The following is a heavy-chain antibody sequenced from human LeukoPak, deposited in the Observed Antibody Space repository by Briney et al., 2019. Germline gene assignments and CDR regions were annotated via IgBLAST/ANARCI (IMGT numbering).Heavy chain of an antibody. CDR1: GFTLSNAW. D-gene: IGHD1-26*01. V-gene: IGHV3-15*01. CDR3: TRFMGGSYYDDAFDI. J-gene: IGHJ3*02. Sequence: PGGSLRLSCAASGFTLSNAWMSWVRQAPGKGLEWVGRIKSKTDGGTTDYAAPVKGRFTISRDDSKNTLYLQMNSLKTEDTAVYYCTRFMGGSYYDDAFDIWGQGTMVTVSS. CDR2: IKSKTDGGTT.